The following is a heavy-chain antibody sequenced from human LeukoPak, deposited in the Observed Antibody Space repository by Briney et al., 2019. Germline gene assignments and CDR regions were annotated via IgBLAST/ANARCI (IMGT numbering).Heavy chain of an antibody. Sequence: GGSLRLSCAASGFTFSSYSMNWVRQAPGKGLEWVSSISSSSSYIYYADSVKGRFTISRDNAKNSLYLQMNTLRADDTAVYYCARDGFGTGSNWGQGTLVTVSS. CDR1: GFTFSSYS. V-gene: IGHV3-21*04. CDR3: ARDGFGTGSN. CDR2: ISSSSSYI. D-gene: IGHD3-16*01. J-gene: IGHJ4*02.